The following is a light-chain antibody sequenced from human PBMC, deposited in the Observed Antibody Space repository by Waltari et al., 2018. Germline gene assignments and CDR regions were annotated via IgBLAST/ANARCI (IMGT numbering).Light chain of an antibody. V-gene: IGKV3-20*01. CDR3: QQYGGSPPYA. J-gene: IGKJ2*01. CDR1: QSVSSIY. CDR2: GSS. Sequence: ELVLTQSPGTLSLSPGERATLSCRASQSVSSIYVAWYQQKPGQAPTLLIYGSSIRATGIADRFTASGSGTDFGLTISSLEAEDFAVYYCQQYGGSPPYAFGQGTRLELK.